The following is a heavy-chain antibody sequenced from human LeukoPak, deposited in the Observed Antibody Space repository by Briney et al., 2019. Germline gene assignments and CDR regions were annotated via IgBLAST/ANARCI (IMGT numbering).Heavy chain of an antibody. CDR2: IDPSDSYT. D-gene: IGHD6-13*01. Sequence: GESLKISCKGSGYSSTSYWISWVRQMPGKGLEWMGRIDPSDSYTNYSPSFQGHVTISADKSISTAYLQWSSLKASDTAMYYCARLAYSSSWYYYGMDVWGKGTTVTVSS. CDR1: GYSSTSYW. J-gene: IGHJ6*04. V-gene: IGHV5-10-1*01. CDR3: ARLAYSSSWYYYGMDV.